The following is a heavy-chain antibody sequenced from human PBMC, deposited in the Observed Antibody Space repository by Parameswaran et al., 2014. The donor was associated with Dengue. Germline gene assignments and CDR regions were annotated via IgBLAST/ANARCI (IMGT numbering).Heavy chain of an antibody. CDR3: ARPRFGEYAFDY. Sequence: VRQMPGKGLEWMGIINPSGGSTSYAQKFQGRVTMTRDTSTSTVYMELSSLRSEDTAVYYCARPRFGEYAFDYWGQGTLVTVSS. D-gene: IGHD3-10*01. CDR2: INPSGGST. J-gene: IGHJ4*02. V-gene: IGHV1-46*01.